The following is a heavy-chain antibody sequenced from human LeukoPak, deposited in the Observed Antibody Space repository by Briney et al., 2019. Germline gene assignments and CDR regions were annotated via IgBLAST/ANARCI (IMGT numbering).Heavy chain of an antibody. Sequence: GGSLRLSCAAFGFSFSNYGMHWVRQAPGKGLEWVAVIWYDGSNKYYADSVKGRFTISRDNSKNTPYLQMNSLRVEDTAIYYCARGGCRSTSCYDPWGQGTLVTVSS. CDR3: ARGGCRSTSCYDP. D-gene: IGHD2-2*01. V-gene: IGHV3-33*01. CDR2: IWYDGSNK. CDR1: GFSFSNYG. J-gene: IGHJ5*02.